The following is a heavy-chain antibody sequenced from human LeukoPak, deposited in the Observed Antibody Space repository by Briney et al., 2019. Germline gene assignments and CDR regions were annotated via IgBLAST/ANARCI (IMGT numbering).Heavy chain of an antibody. Sequence: ASVKVSCKASGYTFTSYYMHWARQAPGQGLEWMGIINPSGGSTSYAQKFQGRVTMTRDTSTSTVYMELSSLRSEDTAVYYCARGIATYGDYVFFDYWGQGTLVTVSS. CDR3: ARGIATYGDYVFFDY. CDR1: GYTFTSYY. CDR2: INPSGGST. J-gene: IGHJ4*02. D-gene: IGHD4-17*01. V-gene: IGHV1-46*01.